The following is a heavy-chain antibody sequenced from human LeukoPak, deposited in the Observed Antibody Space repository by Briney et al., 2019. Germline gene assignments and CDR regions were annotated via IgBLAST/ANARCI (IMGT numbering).Heavy chain of an antibody. CDR1: GFTFSSYA. J-gene: IGHJ2*01. D-gene: IGHD2-15*01. Sequence: PGGSLRLSCAASGFTFSSYAMSWVRQAPGKGLEWVSAISGSGGSTYYADSVKGRFTISRDNSKNTLYLQMNSLRAEDTAVYYCAKKVADIVVVVSAWYFDLWGRGTLVTVSS. CDR3: AKKVADIVVVVSAWYFDL. CDR2: ISGSGGST. V-gene: IGHV3-23*01.